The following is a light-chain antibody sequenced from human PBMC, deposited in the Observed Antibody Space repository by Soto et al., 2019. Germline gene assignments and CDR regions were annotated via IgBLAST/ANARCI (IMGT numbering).Light chain of an antibody. Sequence: QAVVTQPPSVSAAPGQKVTISCSGSSSNIGSSYVSWYQQLPGTAPKLVIYQNNKRPSGIPDRFSGSQSGTSATLGITGLQTGDEATYYCATWDGSLSDVVFGGGTKLTVL. CDR2: QNN. CDR3: ATWDGSLSDVV. CDR1: SSNIGSSY. J-gene: IGLJ2*01. V-gene: IGLV1-51*02.